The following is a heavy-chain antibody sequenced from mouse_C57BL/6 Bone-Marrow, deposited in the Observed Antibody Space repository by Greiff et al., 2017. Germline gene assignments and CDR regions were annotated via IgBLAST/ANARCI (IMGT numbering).Heavy chain of an antibody. J-gene: IGHJ2*03. D-gene: IGHD2-2*01. Sequence: VQLQQSGAELVRPGTSVKLSCKASGYTFTSYWMHWVKQRPGQGLEWIGVIDPSDSYTNYNQKFKGKATLTVDTSSSTAYMQLSSLTSEDAAVSYCASVYYGYGEEGYFDYGCRGTSPTVTA. CDR1: GYTFTSYW. CDR2: IDPSDSYT. CDR3: ASVYYGYGEEGYFDY. V-gene: IGHV1-59*01.